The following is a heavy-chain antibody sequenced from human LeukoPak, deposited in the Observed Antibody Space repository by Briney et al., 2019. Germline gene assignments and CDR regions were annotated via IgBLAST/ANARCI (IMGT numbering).Heavy chain of an antibody. CDR3: ARGGFVVVPAAPRPYYYYMDV. V-gene: IGHV4-34*01. CDR2: INHSGST. J-gene: IGHJ6*03. Sequence: PSETLSLTCAVYGGSFSGYYWSWIRQPPGKGLEWIGEINHSGSTNYNPSLNRRVIILGDTSKNQLSLKLSSVTAADTAVYYCARGGFVVVPAAPRPYYYYMDVWGKGTTVTVSS. D-gene: IGHD2-2*01. CDR1: GGSFSGYY.